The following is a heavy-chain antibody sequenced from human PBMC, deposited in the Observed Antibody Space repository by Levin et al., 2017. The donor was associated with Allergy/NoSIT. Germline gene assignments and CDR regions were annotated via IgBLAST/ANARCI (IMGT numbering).Heavy chain of an antibody. CDR2: IYYSGDT. CDR1: GASISSSTYY. V-gene: IGHV4-39*01. CDR3: VRLGENGFDY. Sequence: SETLSLTCIVSGASISSSTYYWGWIRQPPGTGLEWIGSIYYSGDTYYNPSLKSRVTISLDTSKNQFFLMLSSVTAADTTVYFCVRLGENGFDYWGQGALVTVTS. J-gene: IGHJ4*02. D-gene: IGHD3-16*01.